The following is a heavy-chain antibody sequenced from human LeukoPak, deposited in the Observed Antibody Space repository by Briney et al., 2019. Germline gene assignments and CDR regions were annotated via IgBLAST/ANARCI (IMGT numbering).Heavy chain of an antibody. Sequence: SETLSLTCTVSGDSISSYYWSWIRQPPGKGLEWIGYIYYSGNTNYNPSLKSRVTISVDTSKNQFSLKLSSVTAADTAVYYCARDHGSGWTWAYDYWGQGTLVTVSS. CDR1: GDSISSYY. J-gene: IGHJ4*02. V-gene: IGHV4-59*01. CDR3: ARDHGSGWTWAYDY. CDR2: IYYSGNT. D-gene: IGHD6-19*01.